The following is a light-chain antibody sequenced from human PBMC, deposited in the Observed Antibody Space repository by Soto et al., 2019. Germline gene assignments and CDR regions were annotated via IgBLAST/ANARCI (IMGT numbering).Light chain of an antibody. Sequence: QSVLTQPPSVSGAPGQRVTISCTGSSSNIGAGYDVHWYQQLPGTAPKLLIFGNSNRPSGVPDRFSGSKSGTSASLAITGLQPEDEADYYCQSYDTSQSAWGFGGGTKLTVL. CDR1: SSNIGAGYD. CDR3: QSYDTSQSAWG. J-gene: IGLJ2*01. V-gene: IGLV1-40*01. CDR2: GNS.